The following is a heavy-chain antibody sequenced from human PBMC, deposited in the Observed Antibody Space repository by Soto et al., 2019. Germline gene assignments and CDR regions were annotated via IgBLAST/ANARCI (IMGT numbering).Heavy chain of an antibody. Sequence: QVQLVQSGAEVKKPGASVKVSCKASGYTFTSYGISWVRQAPGQGLEWMGWISAYNGNTNYAQKLQGRVTMTTDTSTSTACMELRSLRSDDTAVYYCARSRLYGAKGNNWFDPWGQGTLVTVSS. CDR2: ISAYNGNT. V-gene: IGHV1-18*01. D-gene: IGHD4-17*01. J-gene: IGHJ5*02. CDR3: ARSRLYGAKGNNWFDP. CDR1: GYTFTSYG.